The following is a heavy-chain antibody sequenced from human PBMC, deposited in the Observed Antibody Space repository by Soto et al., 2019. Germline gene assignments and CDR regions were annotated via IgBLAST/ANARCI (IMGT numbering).Heavy chain of an antibody. CDR1: GDTFTAYY. Sequence: QVQLMQSGAEVKKPGASVKVSCKASGDTFTAYYIHWVRLAPGQGLEWMGTVNPSGGHTTYAQHFLGRVTMTRDTSTSTLYMELTSLTSDDTAIYYCARGGHVVVVTAALDYWGQGTLVTVSS. V-gene: IGHV1-46*01. CDR3: ARGGHVVVVTAALDY. J-gene: IGHJ4*02. CDR2: VNPSGGHT. D-gene: IGHD2-21*02.